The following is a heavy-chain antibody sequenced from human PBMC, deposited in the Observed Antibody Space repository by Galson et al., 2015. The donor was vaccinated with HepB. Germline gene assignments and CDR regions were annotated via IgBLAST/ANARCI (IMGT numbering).Heavy chain of an antibody. CDR2: ISYDGSNK. Sequence: SCAASGFTFSSYGMHWVRQAPGKGLEWVAVISYDGSNKYYADSVKGRFTISRDNSKNTLYLQMNSLRAEDTAVYYCAKVEGDYWGQGTLVTVSS. J-gene: IGHJ4*02. CDR3: AKVEGDY. CDR1: GFTFSSYG. D-gene: IGHD3-3*01. V-gene: IGHV3-30*18.